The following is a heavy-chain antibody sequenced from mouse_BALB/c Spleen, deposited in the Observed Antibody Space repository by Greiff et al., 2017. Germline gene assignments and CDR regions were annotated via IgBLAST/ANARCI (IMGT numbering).Heavy chain of an antibody. J-gene: IGHJ2*01. CDR3: ARLSTMITTVYFDY. CDR2: ISSGGSYT. V-gene: IGHV5-6*01. CDR1: GFTFSSYT. D-gene: IGHD2-4*01. Sequence: EVQLVESGGGLVQPGGSLKLSCAASGFTFSSYTMSWVRQTPEKRLEWVATISSGGSYTYYPDSVKGRFTISRDNAKNTLYLQMSSLKSEDTAMYYCARLSTMITTVYFDYWGQGTTLTVSS.